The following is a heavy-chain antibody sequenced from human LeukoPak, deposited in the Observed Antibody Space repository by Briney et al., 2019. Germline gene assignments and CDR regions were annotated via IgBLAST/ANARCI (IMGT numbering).Heavy chain of an antibody. CDR2: IIPIFGTA. J-gene: IGHJ4*02. D-gene: IGHD6-13*01. Sequence: VASVKASCKASGGTFSSYAISWVRQAPGQGLEWMGRIIPIFGTANYAQKFQGRVTITTDESTSTAYMELSSLRSEDTAVYYCAREGYSSSWRLYYFDYWGQGTLVTVSS. V-gene: IGHV1-69*05. CDR1: GGTFSSYA. CDR3: AREGYSSSWRLYYFDY.